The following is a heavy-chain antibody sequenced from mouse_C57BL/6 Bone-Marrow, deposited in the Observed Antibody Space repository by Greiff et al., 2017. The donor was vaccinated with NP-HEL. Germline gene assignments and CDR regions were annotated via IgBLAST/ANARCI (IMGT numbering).Heavy chain of an antibody. D-gene: IGHD2-1*01. V-gene: IGHV14-4*01. J-gene: IGHJ3*01. CDR2: IDPENGDT. CDR3: TGHHGNYEPDWFAY. CDR1: GFNIKDDY. Sequence: VQLQQSGAELVRPGASVKLSCTASGFNIKDDYMHWVKQRPEQGLEWIGWIDPENGDTEYASKFQGKATITAATSFNTAHLQLTSLTSGDTAVYYCTGHHGNYEPDWFAYWGQGTLVTVSA.